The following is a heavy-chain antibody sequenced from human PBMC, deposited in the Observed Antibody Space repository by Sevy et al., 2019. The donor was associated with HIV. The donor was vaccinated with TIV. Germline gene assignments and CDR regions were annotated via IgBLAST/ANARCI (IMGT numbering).Heavy chain of an antibody. CDR2: MNPNSGNT. J-gene: IGHJ6*02. CDR1: GYTFTSYD. Sequence: ASMKVSCKASGYTFTSYDINWVRQATGQGLEWMGWMNPNSGNTGYAQKFQGRVTMTRNTSISTDYMELSRLRSEDTAVYYCASAYASSGYHYYYYYYGMDVWGQGTTVTVSS. V-gene: IGHV1-8*01. D-gene: IGHD3-22*01. CDR3: ASAYASSGYHYYYYYYGMDV.